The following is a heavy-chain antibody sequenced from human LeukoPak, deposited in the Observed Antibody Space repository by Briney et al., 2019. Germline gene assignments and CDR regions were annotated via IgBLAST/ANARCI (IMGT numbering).Heavy chain of an antibody. J-gene: IGHJ4*02. V-gene: IGHV3-30-3*02. Sequence: GGSLRLSCAASGFTFSSYAMHWVRQAPGKGLEWVAVISYDGSNKYYADSVKGRFTISRDNSKNTLYLQMNSLRAEDTAVYYCAKNGYRSGWREHWGQGTLVTVSS. D-gene: IGHD6-19*01. CDR3: AKNGYRSGWREH. CDR1: GFTFSSYA. CDR2: ISYDGSNK.